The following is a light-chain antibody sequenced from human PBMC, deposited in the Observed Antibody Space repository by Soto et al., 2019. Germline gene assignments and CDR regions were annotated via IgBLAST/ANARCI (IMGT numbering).Light chain of an antibody. CDR1: QSVSNY. Sequence: EIVLTQSPDILSLSPGERATLSCRASQSVSNYLAWYQQKPGQAPRLLIYDASNRATGIPARFSGSGSGTDFTLTISCLEPEDFAVYYCKQRANWPPLTFGGGTKVEIK. CDR2: DAS. J-gene: IGKJ4*01. V-gene: IGKV3-11*01. CDR3: KQRANWPPLT.